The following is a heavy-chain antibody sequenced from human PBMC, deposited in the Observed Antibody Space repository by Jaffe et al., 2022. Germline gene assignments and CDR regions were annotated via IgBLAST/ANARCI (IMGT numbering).Heavy chain of an antibody. V-gene: IGHV3-30*02. J-gene: IGHJ6*03. CDR2: IRYDGSNK. CDR1: GFTFSSYG. Sequence: QVQLVESGGGVVQPGGSLRLSCAASGFTFSSYGMHWVRQAPGKGLEWVAFIRYDGSNKYYADSVKGRFTISRDNSKNTLYLQMNSLRAEDTAVYYCAKEKRVAAAGTSPYYYYYYMDVWGKGTTVTVSS. D-gene: IGHD6-13*01. CDR3: AKEKRVAAAGTSPYYYYYYMDV.